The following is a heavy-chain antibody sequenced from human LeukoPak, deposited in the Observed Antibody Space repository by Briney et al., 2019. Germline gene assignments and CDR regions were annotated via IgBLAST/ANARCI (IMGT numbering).Heavy chain of an antibody. CDR2: IGGVDET. D-gene: IGHD2-8*01. V-gene: IGHV3-23*01. CDR3: AKDSWSYNGIYDPFDV. J-gene: IGHJ3*01. Sequence: PGGSLRLSCAASGFTFSNFAMNWVRQAPGKGLEWVSSIGGVDETYYTDSVKGRFTISRDNSKNTLSLQMNSLRPEDTAIYYCAKDSWSYNGIYDPFDVWGRGTMVIISS. CDR1: GFTFSNFA.